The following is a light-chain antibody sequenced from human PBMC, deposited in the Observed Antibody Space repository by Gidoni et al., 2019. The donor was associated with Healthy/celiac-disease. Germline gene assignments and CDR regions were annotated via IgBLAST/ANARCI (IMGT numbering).Light chain of an antibody. CDR1: SSDVGSYNL. CDR3: CSYAGSSTV. Sequence: SALTQPASVSGSPGQSITISCTGTSSDVGSYNLVSWYQQHPCKATNIIIYEVSKRPSGVSNRFSGSKSGNTASLTISGLQAEDEADYYCCSYAGSSTVFGGGTKLTVL. V-gene: IGLV2-23*02. J-gene: IGLJ3*02. CDR2: EVS.